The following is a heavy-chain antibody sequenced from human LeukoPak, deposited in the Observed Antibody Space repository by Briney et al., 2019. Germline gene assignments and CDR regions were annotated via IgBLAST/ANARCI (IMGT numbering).Heavy chain of an antibody. V-gene: IGHV4-59*01. CDR2: IYYSGST. J-gene: IGHJ4*02. Sequence: PSETLSLTCTVSGGSISSYYWSWLRQPPGKGLEGMGYIYYSGSTNYNPSLKSRVTISVDTSKNQFSLKLSSVTAADTAVYYCAMGDYYDSSGYPLLYYWGQGTLVTVSS. D-gene: IGHD3-22*01. CDR3: AMGDYYDSSGYPLLYY. CDR1: GGSISSYY.